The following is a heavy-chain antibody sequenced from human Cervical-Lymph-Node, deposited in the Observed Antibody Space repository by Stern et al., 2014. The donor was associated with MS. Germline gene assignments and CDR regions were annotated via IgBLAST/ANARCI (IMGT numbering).Heavy chain of an antibody. J-gene: IGHJ3*02. CDR1: GHTFPNFW. CDR2: VHPGDSDA. Sequence: EVQLVQSRADVKKPGESLKISCKGSGHTFPNFWIGWVRQMPGKGLEWMGIVHPGDSDARYSPSFQGRVTMSVDKSINTAYLQWSSLEASDTAMYYCARMRGYSVYDNEAFDIWGQGTMVTVSS. V-gene: IGHV5-51*01. CDR3: ARMRGYSVYDNEAFDI. D-gene: IGHD5/OR15-5a*01.